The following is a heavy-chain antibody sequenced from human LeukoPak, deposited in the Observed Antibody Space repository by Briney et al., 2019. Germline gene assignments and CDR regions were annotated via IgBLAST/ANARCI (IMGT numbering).Heavy chain of an antibody. CDR1: GASMSSYY. Sequence: SSETLSLTCTVSGASMSSYYWTWIRQPPGKGLEWIGHVFYTGTSNYNPSLKRRVAISLDRSNNQFFLRLTSVTAADTAVYYCARAGPWQIDPWGQGTLVTVSS. D-gene: IGHD3-10*01. CDR2: VFYTGTS. J-gene: IGHJ5*02. CDR3: ARAGPWQIDP. V-gene: IGHV4-59*01.